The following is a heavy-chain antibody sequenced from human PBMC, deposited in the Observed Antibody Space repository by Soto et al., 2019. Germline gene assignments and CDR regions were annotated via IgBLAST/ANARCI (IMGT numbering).Heavy chain of an antibody. CDR2: IYYSGST. CDR3: ARDPSDTGQVLSSFDY. J-gene: IGHJ4*02. CDR1: GGSISSGDYY. Sequence: QVQLQESGPGLVKPSQTLSLTCTVSGGSISSGDYYWSWIRQPPGKGLEWIGYIYYSGSTYYNPSLKSRVTISVDTSKNQFSLKLSSVTAADTAVYYCARDPSDTGQVLSSFDYWGQGTLVTVSS. V-gene: IGHV4-30-4*01. D-gene: IGHD3-22*01.